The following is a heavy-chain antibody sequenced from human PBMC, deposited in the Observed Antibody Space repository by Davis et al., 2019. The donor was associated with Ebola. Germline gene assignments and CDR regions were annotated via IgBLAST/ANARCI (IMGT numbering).Heavy chain of an antibody. Sequence: ASVTVSRLASRYTLTRYFLHWVRPAPGQGLAWMGWMNPNRGNTGHAQKLQGRVTMTRNTAISTAYMELSSLRSEDTAVYYCARGLGYCSSTSCYGGGEYWFDPWGQGTLVTVSS. CDR3: ARGLGYCSSTSCYGGGEYWFDP. CDR1: RYTLTRYF. J-gene: IGHJ5*02. V-gene: IGHV1-8*02. CDR2: MNPNRGNT. D-gene: IGHD2-2*01.